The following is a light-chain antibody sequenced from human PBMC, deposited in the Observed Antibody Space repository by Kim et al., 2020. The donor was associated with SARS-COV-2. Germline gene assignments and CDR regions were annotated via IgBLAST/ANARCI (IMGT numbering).Light chain of an antibody. CDR2: RNN. J-gene: IGLJ3*02. V-gene: IGLV10-54*02. Sequence: QAGLTQPPSVSKGLRQTATLTCTGNSNIVGNQGAAWLQQHQGHPPKLLSYRNNNRPSGISERFSASRSGNTASLTITGLQPEDEADYYCSALDSSLSPNWVFGGGTQLTVL. CDR3: SALDSSLSPNWV. CDR1: SNIVGNQG.